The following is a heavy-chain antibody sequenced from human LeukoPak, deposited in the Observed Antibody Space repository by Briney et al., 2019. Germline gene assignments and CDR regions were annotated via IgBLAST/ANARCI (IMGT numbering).Heavy chain of an antibody. CDR1: GYTFSAFF. Sequence: GASVKVSCKASGYTFSAFFIHWVRQAPGQGLEWMGWMNPNSGNTGYAQKFQGRVTMTRNTSISTAYMELSSLRSEDTAVYYCARGPGNDILAEFDYWGQGTLVTVSS. J-gene: IGHJ4*02. CDR2: MNPNSGNT. CDR3: ARGPGNDILAEFDY. V-gene: IGHV1-8*02. D-gene: IGHD3-9*01.